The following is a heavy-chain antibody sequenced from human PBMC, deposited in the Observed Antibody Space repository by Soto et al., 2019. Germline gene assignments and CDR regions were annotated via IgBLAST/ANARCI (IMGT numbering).Heavy chain of an antibody. J-gene: IGHJ5*01. D-gene: IGHD3-16*01. Sequence: ASVKVSCKASGYTFTSFGITWVRQAPGQGLEWMGWISGYNGDTKYVQKLQGRVTMTTDTSNNQVSLQLNSVTPDDTAVYYCARLIGNSWLDSWGQGTLVTVSS. CDR3: ARLIGNSWLDS. CDR1: GYTFTSFG. V-gene: IGHV1-18*01. CDR2: ISGYNGDT.